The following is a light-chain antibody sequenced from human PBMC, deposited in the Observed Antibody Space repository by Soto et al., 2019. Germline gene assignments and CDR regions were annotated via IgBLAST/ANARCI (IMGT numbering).Light chain of an antibody. Sequence: DIQMTQSPSSLSASVGDRVSITCRVSQSISRYLNWYQQKPGKAPKLLIYLASSLQSGVPSRFSGSASGTDFTLTISSLQPEDFATYYCQQSYNTPTFGGGTKVEIK. CDR2: LAS. CDR3: QQSYNTPT. CDR1: QSISRY. V-gene: IGKV1-39*01. J-gene: IGKJ4*01.